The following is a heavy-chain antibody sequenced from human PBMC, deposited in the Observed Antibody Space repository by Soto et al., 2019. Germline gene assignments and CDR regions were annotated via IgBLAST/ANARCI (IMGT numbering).Heavy chain of an antibody. CDR1: GFNFSTSG. V-gene: IGHV3-33*01. CDR3: AGAEASDASLGARYYYSYYKEV. D-gene: IGHD3-16*02. Sequence: QVQLVESGGGVVQPGRSLRLSCAASGFNFSTSGMHWVRQAPGKGLEWVAVIWYDGTNKYYADSVKGRFTISRDNSKNTLQLQMNSQRAEDTAVYYCAGAEASDASLGARYYYSYYKEVWGKGTKVTVSS. J-gene: IGHJ6*03. CDR2: IWYDGTNK.